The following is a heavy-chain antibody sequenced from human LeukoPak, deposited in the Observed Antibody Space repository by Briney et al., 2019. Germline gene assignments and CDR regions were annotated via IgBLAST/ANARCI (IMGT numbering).Heavy chain of an antibody. J-gene: IGHJ6*02. D-gene: IGHD4-11*01. Sequence: SETLSLTCTVSGGSISSSSYYWGWIRQPPGKGLEWIGEINHSGSTNYNPSLKSRVTISVDTSKNQFSLKLSSVTAADTAVYYCARASTVTTKALPLKLYYYGMDVWGQGTTVTVSS. CDR3: ARASTVTTKALPLKLYYYGMDV. CDR1: GGSISSSSYY. CDR2: INHSGST. V-gene: IGHV4-39*07.